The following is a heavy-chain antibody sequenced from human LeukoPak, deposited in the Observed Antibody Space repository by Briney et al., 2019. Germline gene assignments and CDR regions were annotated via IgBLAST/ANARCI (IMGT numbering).Heavy chain of an antibody. CDR3: ARGENYDILTGYLFDY. J-gene: IGHJ4*02. Sequence: PSETLSLTCTVSGGSISSGAYYWSWIRQPPGKGLEWIGYIYYSGSTYYNPSLKRRVTLSVDTSKNQFSLKLSSVTAADTAVYYCARGENYDILTGYLFDYWGQGTLVTVSS. V-gene: IGHV4-30-4*01. CDR1: GGSISSGAYY. CDR2: IYYSGST. D-gene: IGHD3-9*01.